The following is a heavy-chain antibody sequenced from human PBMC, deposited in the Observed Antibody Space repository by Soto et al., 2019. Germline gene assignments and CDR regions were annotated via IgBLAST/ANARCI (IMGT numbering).Heavy chain of an antibody. J-gene: IGHJ4*02. CDR3: ASIPGGYSYGSPFH. V-gene: IGHV4-59*01. CDR2: IYYSGST. D-gene: IGHD5-18*01. Sequence: SETLSLTCTVSGGSISSYYWSWIRQPPGKGLEWIGYIYYSGSTNYNPSLKSRVTISVDTSKNQFSLKLSSVTAADTAVYYCASIPGGYSYGSPFHWGQGTLVTVSS. CDR1: GGSISSYY.